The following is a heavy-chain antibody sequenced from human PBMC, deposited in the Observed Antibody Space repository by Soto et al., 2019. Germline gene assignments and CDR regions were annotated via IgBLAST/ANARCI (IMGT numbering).Heavy chain of an antibody. D-gene: IGHD4-17*01. J-gene: IGHJ4*02. Sequence: QVQLVQSGPEVKKPGASVKVSCEVSGYRFPSFGINWVRQAPGQGLEWVGWVNPDNHNTNYAQNLQHRVSLTTDTSTNTAFLELRELTSDDTAVYYCARVRFGDAFDYWGQGTLVTVSS. CDR3: ARVRFGDAFDY. V-gene: IGHV1-18*01. CDR1: GYRFPSFG. CDR2: VNPDNHNT.